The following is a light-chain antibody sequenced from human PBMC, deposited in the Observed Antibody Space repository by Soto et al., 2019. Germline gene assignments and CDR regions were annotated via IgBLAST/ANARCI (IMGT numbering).Light chain of an antibody. CDR1: QNVNSN. CDR3: QQYNTWPLT. J-gene: IGKJ4*01. V-gene: IGKV3-15*01. CDR2: DAS. Sequence: ERVMTQSPATLSVSPGERATLSCRASQNVNSNLAWYQQKPGQAPRLLIYDASTRATDIPARFSGSGSGTDFTLTISSLQSEDFAVYYCQQYNTWPLTFGGGTKVEIK.